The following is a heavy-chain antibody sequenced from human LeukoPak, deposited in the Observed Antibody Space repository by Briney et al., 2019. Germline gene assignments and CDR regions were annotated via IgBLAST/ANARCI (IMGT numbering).Heavy chain of an antibody. CDR3: ARECSGGSCAWN. CDR1: GFTFSNYW. J-gene: IGHJ4*02. V-gene: IGHV3-7*01. D-gene: IGHD2-15*01. CDR2: IKQDGSEK. Sequence: GGSLRLSCVVSGFTFSNYWMSWVRQAPGKGLEWVANIKQDGSEKYYVDSVKGRFTISRDNAKNSLYLQMNSLRAEDTAVYYCARECSGGSCAWNWGQGTLVTVSS.